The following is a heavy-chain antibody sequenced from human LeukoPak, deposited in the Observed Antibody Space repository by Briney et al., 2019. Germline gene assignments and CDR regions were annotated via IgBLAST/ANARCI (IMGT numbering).Heavy chain of an antibody. Sequence: GGSLRLSCVASGFTFTNAWMSWVRQAPGKGLEWVGHIKSKADGGTTDYAAPVKGRFFISRDGSEHTLYLQMNSLKTDDTAVYYCAKYDTSVNFDYWGQGTLVTVSS. J-gene: IGHJ4*02. V-gene: IGHV3-15*05. CDR1: GFTFTNAW. CDR3: AKYDTSVNFDY. CDR2: IKSKADGGTT. D-gene: IGHD3-22*01.